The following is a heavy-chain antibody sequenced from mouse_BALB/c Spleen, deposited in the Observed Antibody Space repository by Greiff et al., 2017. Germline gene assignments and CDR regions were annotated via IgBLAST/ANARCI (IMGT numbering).Heavy chain of an antibody. CDR1: GFTFSDYY. J-gene: IGHJ4*01. CDR3: ARERYDGTRAMDY. Sequence: VQLKESGGGLVKPGGSLKLSCAASGFTFSDYYMYWVRQTPEKRLEWVATISDGGSYTYYPDSVKGRFTISRDNAKNNLYLQMSSLKSEDTAMYYCARERYDGTRAMDYWGQGTSVTVSS. V-gene: IGHV5-4*02. CDR2: ISDGGSYT. D-gene: IGHD2-14*01.